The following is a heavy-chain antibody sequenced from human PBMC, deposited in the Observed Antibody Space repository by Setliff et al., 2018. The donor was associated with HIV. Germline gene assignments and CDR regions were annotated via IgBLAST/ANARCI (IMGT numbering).Heavy chain of an antibody. Sequence: PSETLSLTCTVSGDSSSNDYWTWVRQPPGKGLECIGHISYSGTTNYNPSLESRVSISVDTSKNQFSPKLKSVTAADTAVYYCAGGLVSQKVPFDPWGQGTLVTVSS. CDR1: GDSSSNDY. V-gene: IGHV4-59*01. J-gene: IGHJ5*02. D-gene: IGHD1-1*01. CDR3: AGGLVSQKVPFDP. CDR2: ISYSGTT.